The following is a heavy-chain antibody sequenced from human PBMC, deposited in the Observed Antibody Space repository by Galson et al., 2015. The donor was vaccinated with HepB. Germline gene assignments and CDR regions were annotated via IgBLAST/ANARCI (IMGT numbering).Heavy chain of an antibody. CDR1: AYTFSSHG. Sequence: SVKVSCKASAYTFSSHGLSWVRQAPGQGLEWMGWINAYSANTHYAQKFQGRVTITADESTSTAYMELSSLRSEDTAVYYCVRDNMGRIAAAVPNWFDPWGQGTLVTASS. D-gene: IGHD6-13*01. J-gene: IGHJ5*02. CDR3: VRDNMGRIAAAVPNWFDP. CDR2: INAYSANT. V-gene: IGHV1-18*04.